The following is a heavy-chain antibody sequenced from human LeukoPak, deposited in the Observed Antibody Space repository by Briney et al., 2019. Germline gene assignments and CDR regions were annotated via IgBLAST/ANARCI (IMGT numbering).Heavy chain of an antibody. CDR1: GFTFSNYS. CDR2: ISKGSGYI. V-gene: IGHV3-21*01. CDR3: VRDMGRESIFDY. D-gene: IGHD3-10*01. Sequence: GGSLRLSCAGSGFTFSNYSFNWVRQAPGKGLEWVSSISKGSGYIYQTDSVKGRFTISRDNAKNSLFLEMNSLRVEDTAVYYCVRDMGRESIFDYWGQGTLVTVSS. J-gene: IGHJ4*02.